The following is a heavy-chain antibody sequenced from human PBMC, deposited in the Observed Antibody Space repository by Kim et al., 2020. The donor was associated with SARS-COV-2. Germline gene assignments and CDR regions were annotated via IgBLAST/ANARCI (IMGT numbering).Heavy chain of an antibody. Sequence: ASVKVSCKASGYTFTSYGISWVRQAPGQGLEWMGWISAYNGNTNYAQKLQGRVTMTTDTSTSTAYMELRSLRSDDTAVYYCARDLNPLYYDFWSGYLRGKLDYYYYGMDGWGQGTTVTVSS. CDR1: GYTFTSYG. V-gene: IGHV1-18*04. CDR2: ISAYNGNT. J-gene: IGHJ6*02. D-gene: IGHD3-3*01. CDR3: ARDLNPLYYDFWSGYLRGKLDYYYYGMDG.